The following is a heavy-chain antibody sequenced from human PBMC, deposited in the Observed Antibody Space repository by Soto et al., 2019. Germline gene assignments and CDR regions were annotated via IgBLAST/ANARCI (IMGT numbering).Heavy chain of an antibody. CDR1: GGSISNSSYY. D-gene: IGHD2-15*01. V-gene: IGHV4-39*01. CDR2: IYYIGST. J-gene: IGHJ5*02. CDR3: ARRGIYSPNWFDP. Sequence: SETLSLTCTVSGGSISNSSYYWGWIRQPPGKGLEWIGDIYYIGSTYYNPSLKNRVTMSVDTSKNQFSLKLSSVTAADTAVYHCARRGIYSPNWFDPWGQGTLVTVS.